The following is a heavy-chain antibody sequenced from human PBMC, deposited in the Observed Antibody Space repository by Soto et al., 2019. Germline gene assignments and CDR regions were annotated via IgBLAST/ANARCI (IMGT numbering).Heavy chain of an antibody. CDR1: GFSLSTSRVG. D-gene: IGHD1-26*01. CDR3: AHAYGGRSLY. V-gene: IGHV2-5*02. J-gene: IGHJ4*02. Sequence: QITLKESGPSLVKPTQTLTLTCTFSGFSLSTSRVGVGWIRQPPGKALEWLAVIYWDEAQTFRPSLKSPLTITKDTSKNQVALTMTNMDPLETATYYCAHAYGGRSLYWGQGTLVTVSS. CDR2: IYWDEAQ.